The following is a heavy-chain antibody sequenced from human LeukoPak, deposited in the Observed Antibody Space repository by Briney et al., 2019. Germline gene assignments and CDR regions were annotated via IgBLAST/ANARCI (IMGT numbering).Heavy chain of an antibody. J-gene: IGHJ4*02. CDR3: AKDPLGYCSSTSCYGY. CDR2: LYSDGTT. V-gene: IGHV3-53*01. D-gene: IGHD2-2*01. Sequence: GGSLRLSCAASGFTVSSNYMSWLRQSPEMGLEWVSILYSDGTTYYTDSVRGRFTISRDNSKNTLYLQMNSLRAEDTAVYYCAKDPLGYCSSTSCYGYWGQGTLVTVSS. CDR1: GFTVSSNY.